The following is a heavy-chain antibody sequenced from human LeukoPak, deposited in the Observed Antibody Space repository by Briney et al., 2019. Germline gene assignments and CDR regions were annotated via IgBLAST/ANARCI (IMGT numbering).Heavy chain of an antibody. CDR2: IYSGGST. Sequence: GGSLRLSCAASGFTVSSNYMSWVRQAPGKGLGWVSVIYSGGSTYYADSVKGRFTISRDNSKNTLYLQMNSLRAEDTAVYYCATIVSDSSGWYHFDHWGQGALVTVSS. J-gene: IGHJ4*02. CDR1: GFTVSSNY. V-gene: IGHV3-66*01. D-gene: IGHD6-19*01. CDR3: ATIVSDSSGWYHFDH.